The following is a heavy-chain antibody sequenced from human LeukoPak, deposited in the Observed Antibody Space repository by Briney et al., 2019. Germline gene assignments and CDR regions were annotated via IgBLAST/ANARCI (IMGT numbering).Heavy chain of an antibody. CDR1: GFTFSAYA. D-gene: IGHD3-22*01. Sequence: GGSLRLSCAASGFTFSAYAMAWVRQAPGKGLEWVSTIYDDNTYYADSVKGRFAISTDNSKNTLYLQMNSLRAEDTAVYYCARDPYYYDSSGYQDYWGQGTLVTVSS. V-gene: IGHV3-23*01. CDR2: IYDDNT. CDR3: ARDPYYYDSSGYQDY. J-gene: IGHJ4*02.